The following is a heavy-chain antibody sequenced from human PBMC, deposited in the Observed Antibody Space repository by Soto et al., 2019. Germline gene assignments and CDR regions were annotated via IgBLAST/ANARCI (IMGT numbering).Heavy chain of an antibody. Sequence: QVQLVQSGAEVKKPGASVKVSCKASGYTFTSYAMHWVRQAPGQRLEWMGWINAGNGNTKYSQKFQGRVTITRDTXAXXAYMELSSLRSEDTAVYYCARVGAIVGAASPHFDYWGQGTLVTVSS. CDR3: ARVGAIVGAASPHFDY. CDR1: GYTFTSYA. CDR2: INAGNGNT. D-gene: IGHD1-26*01. V-gene: IGHV1-3*01. J-gene: IGHJ4*02.